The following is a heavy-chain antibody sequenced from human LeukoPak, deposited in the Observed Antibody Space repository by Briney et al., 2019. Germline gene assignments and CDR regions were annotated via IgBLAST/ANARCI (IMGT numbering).Heavy chain of an antibody. CDR1: GFTVSSNY. Sequence: PGGSLRLSCAASGFTVSSNYMSWVRQAPGKGLEWVSVIYSGGSTHYADSVKGRFTISRDNSKNTLYLQMNSLRAEDTAVYYCARYSSSWYEPDYWGQGTLVTVSS. J-gene: IGHJ4*02. V-gene: IGHV3-53*01. CDR3: ARYSSSWYEPDY. D-gene: IGHD6-13*01. CDR2: IYSGGST.